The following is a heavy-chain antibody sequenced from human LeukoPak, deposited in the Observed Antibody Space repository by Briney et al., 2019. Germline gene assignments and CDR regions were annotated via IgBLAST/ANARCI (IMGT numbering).Heavy chain of an antibody. CDR3: AKDRGYSSGWYPFDY. Sequence: PGGSLRLSCAASGFTFSSYAMSWVRQAPGKGLEWVSAISGSGGSTYCADSVKGRFTISRDNSKNTLYLQMNSLRAEDTAVYYCAKDRGYSSGWYPFDYWGQGTLVTVSS. CDR2: ISGSGGST. V-gene: IGHV3-23*01. D-gene: IGHD6-19*01. J-gene: IGHJ4*02. CDR1: GFTFSSYA.